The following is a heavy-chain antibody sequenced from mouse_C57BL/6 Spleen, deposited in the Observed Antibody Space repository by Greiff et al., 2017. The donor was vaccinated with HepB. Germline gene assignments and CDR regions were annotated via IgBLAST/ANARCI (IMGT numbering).Heavy chain of an antibody. Sequence: EVQLQQSGPELVKPGASVKISCKASGYTFTDYYMNWVKQSHGKSLEWIGDINPNNGGTSYNQKFKGKATLTVDKSSSTAYMELRSLTSEDSAVYYCARKSYYGSSRAMDYWGQGTSVTVSS. CDR1: GYTFTDYY. V-gene: IGHV1-26*01. CDR3: ARKSYYGSSRAMDY. CDR2: INPNNGGT. J-gene: IGHJ4*01. D-gene: IGHD1-1*01.